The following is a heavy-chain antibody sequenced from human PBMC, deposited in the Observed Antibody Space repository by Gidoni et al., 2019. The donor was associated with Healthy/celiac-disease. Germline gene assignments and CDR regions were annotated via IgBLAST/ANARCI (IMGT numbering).Heavy chain of an antibody. V-gene: IGHV1-18*04. D-gene: IGHD3-9*01. Sequence: QLQLVQSGAEVKKPGASVKVSCKASGYTFTSYGISWVRQAPGQGLEWMGWISAYNGNTNYAQKHQGRVTMSTDTSTSTAYMELRSLRSDDTAVDYCARDFPYDILTGYYFGPDYWGQGTLVTVSS. CDR2: ISAYNGNT. CDR3: ARDFPYDILTGYYFGPDY. J-gene: IGHJ4*02. CDR1: GYTFTSYG.